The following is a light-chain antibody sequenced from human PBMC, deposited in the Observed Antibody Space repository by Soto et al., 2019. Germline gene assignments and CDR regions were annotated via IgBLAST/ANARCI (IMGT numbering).Light chain of an antibody. CDR2: GAS. CDR3: QQYGSSPPIT. J-gene: IGKJ5*01. Sequence: EIGMAQSRASVSVSPGEGATLSGRASQSVSTNLAWYQQKPGQAPRLIIYGASSRATGIPDRFSGSGSGTAFTLTISRLEPADFAVYYCQQYGSSPPITVGQGTRLEIK. CDR1: QSVSTN. V-gene: IGKV3-20*01.